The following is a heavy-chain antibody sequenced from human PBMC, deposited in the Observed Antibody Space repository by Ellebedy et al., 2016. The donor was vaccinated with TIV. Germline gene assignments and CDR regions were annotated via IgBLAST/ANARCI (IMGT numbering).Heavy chain of an antibody. CDR1: GVSITRYY. CDR2: LYHSGRT. Sequence: SETLSLTXSVSGVSITRYYWGWIRQPPGKGLEWIGNLYHSGRTYYNPSLKSRITTSVDTSRNQFSLILSSVTAADTAVYYCAVLTAAGTVHLFNPWGQGTLVVVSS. J-gene: IGHJ5*02. V-gene: IGHV4-59*04. D-gene: IGHD6-13*01. CDR3: AVLTAAGTVHLFNP.